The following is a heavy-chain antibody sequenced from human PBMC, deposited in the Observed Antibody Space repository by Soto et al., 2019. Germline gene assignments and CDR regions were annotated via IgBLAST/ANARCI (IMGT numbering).Heavy chain of an antibody. CDR1: GGSISSSSYY. D-gene: IGHD6-19*01. CDR3: ARILIAVAGERESYYYYGMDV. J-gene: IGHJ6*02. V-gene: IGHV4-39*01. CDR2: IYYSGST. Sequence: SETLSLTCTVSGGSISSSSYYWGWIRQPPGKGLEWIGSIYYSGSTYYNPSLKSRVTISVDTSKNQFSLKLSSVTAADTAVYYCARILIAVAGERESYYYYGMDVWGQGTTVTVSS.